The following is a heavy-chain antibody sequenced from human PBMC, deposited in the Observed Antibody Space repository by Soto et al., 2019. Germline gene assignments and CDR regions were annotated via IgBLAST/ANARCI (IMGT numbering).Heavy chain of an antibody. CDR3: ARVRSSWFPFDY. D-gene: IGHD6-13*01. CDR1: GYTFTSYY. J-gene: IGHJ4*02. CDR2: INPSGGST. Sequence: QVQLVQSGAEVKKPGASVKVSCKASGYTFTSYYMHWVRQAPGRGLEWMGIINPSGGSTSYAQKFQGRVTMTRDTSTSTVYMELSSLRSEDTAVYYCARVRSSWFPFDYWGQGTLVTVSS. V-gene: IGHV1-46*01.